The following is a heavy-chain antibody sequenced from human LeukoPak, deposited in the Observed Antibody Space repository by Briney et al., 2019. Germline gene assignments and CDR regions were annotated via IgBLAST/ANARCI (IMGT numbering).Heavy chain of an antibody. V-gene: IGHV4-4*02. CDR3: ARLNLNYYDSSGYWGQSWFDP. CDR2: IYQSGNS. CDR1: GGPISSSNW. D-gene: IGHD3-22*01. Sequence: SGTLSLTCAVSGGPISSSNWWSWVRQPPGKGLEWTGQIYQSGNSNYNPSLKSRLTIPVDKSKNQFSLKLSSVTAADTAVYYCARLNLNYYDSSGYWGQSWFDPWGQGTLVTVSS. J-gene: IGHJ5*02.